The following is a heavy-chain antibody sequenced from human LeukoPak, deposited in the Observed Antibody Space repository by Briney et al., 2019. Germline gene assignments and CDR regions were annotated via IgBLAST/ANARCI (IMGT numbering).Heavy chain of an antibody. CDR3: ARGAVEMATIYLDY. Sequence: GGSLRLSCAASGFTVSSNHMSWVRQAPGKGLEWVSVIYSGDSTYYADSVKGRFTISRHNSENTVYLQMNSLRAEDTAVYYCARGAVEMATIYLDYWGQGTLVTVSS. CDR2: IYSGDST. D-gene: IGHD5-24*01. V-gene: IGHV3-53*04. CDR1: GFTVSSNH. J-gene: IGHJ4*02.